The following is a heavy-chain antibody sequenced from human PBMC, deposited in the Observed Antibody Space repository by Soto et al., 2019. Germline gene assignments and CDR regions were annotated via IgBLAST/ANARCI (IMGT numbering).Heavy chain of an antibody. CDR1: GGSITRNDHY. J-gene: IGHJ4*02. CDR2: IKSSGST. Sequence: QLQLQESGPGLVRPSETLSLICTVSGGSITRNDHYWGWIRQSPGKGLEWIGDIKSSGSTNYNLSLESRVSMSVETSKKQFSLKMNSVTAADTAVYYCARLGSSGWYQGSYFDYWGQGTLVTVSS. CDR3: ARLGSSGWYQGSYFDY. V-gene: IGHV4-39*01. D-gene: IGHD6-19*01.